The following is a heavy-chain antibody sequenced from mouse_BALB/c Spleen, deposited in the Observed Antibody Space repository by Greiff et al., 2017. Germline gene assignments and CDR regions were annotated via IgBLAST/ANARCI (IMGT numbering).Heavy chain of an antibody. CDR3: ERPHYHGYEYDYDGYAMDY. V-gene: IGHV1-14*01. Sequence: VQLQQSGPELVKPGASVKMSCKASGYTFTSYVMHWVKQKPGQGLEWIGYINPYNDGTKYNEKFKGKATLTSDKSSSTAYMELSSLTSEDSAVYYCERPHYHGYEYDYDGYAMDYWGQGTSVTVSS. CDR2: INPYNDGT. D-gene: IGHD1-2*01. CDR1: GYTFTSYV. J-gene: IGHJ4*01.